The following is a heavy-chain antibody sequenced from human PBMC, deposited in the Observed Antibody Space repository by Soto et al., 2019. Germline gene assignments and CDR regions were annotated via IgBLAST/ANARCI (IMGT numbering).Heavy chain of an antibody. V-gene: IGHV3-23*01. D-gene: IGHD3-3*01. J-gene: IGHJ6*02. CDR1: GFTFSSYA. CDR2: ISGSGGST. CDR3: AKGERFLEWLLSGMDV. Sequence: EVQLLESGGGLVQPGGSLRLSCAASGFTFSSYAMSWVRQAPGKGLEWVSAISGSGGSTYYADSVKGRFTISRDNSKNTLYLQMNGLRAADTAVYYCAKGERFLEWLLSGMDVWGQGTTVTVSS.